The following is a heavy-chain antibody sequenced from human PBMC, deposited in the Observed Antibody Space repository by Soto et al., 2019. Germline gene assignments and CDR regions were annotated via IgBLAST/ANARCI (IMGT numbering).Heavy chain of an antibody. Sequence: QVQLVQSGGEVKKPGASVKVSCKASGYTFSNFGLSWVRQAPGQGLELMGWISPYNGNTNYAQKLQGRLTMTTDTSTSKAYMELRSLRSDDTAVYYCAIDRLGVSVTGGGFDSWGQGTLVTASS. CDR3: AIDRLGVSVTGGGFDS. CDR2: ISPYNGNT. J-gene: IGHJ4*02. CDR1: GYTFSNFG. D-gene: IGHD2-8*01. V-gene: IGHV1-18*01.